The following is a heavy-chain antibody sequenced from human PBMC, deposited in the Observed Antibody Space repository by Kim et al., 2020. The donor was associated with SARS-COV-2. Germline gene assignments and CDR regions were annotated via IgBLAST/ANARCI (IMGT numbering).Heavy chain of an antibody. D-gene: IGHD6-19*01. V-gene: IGHV5-10-1*01. Sequence: NYSPSFQGHVTISADKSISTAYLQWSSLKASDTAMYYCARQGAVAGPFDYWGQGTLVTVSS. J-gene: IGHJ4*02. CDR3: ARQGAVAGPFDY.